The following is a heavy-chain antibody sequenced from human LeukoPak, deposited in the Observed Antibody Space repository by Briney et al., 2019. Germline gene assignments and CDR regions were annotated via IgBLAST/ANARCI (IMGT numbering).Heavy chain of an antibody. CDR3: ASAAYDFWSGYYSDAFDI. Sequence: PSETLSLTCTVSGGSISSYYWSWIRQPAGKGLEWIGRIYTSGSNNYNPSLKSRVTMSVDTSKNQFSLKLSAVTAADTAVYYCASAAYDFWSGYYSDAFDIWGQGTMVTVSS. CDR2: IYTSGSN. CDR1: GGSISSYY. J-gene: IGHJ3*02. D-gene: IGHD3-3*01. V-gene: IGHV4-4*07.